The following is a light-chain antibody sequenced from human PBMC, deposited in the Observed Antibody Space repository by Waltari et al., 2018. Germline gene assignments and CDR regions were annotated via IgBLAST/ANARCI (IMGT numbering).Light chain of an antibody. CDR1: SSDVGNYNH. CDR3: SSSTSSITWV. Sequence: QSALTQPPSVSGSPGQSVTISCTGTSSDVGNYNHVSWYQQSPGTAPKLIIYEVTNRPSGVPDRFSSSKSGNTASLTISGLQAEDESDYYCSSSTSSITWVFGGGTKLTVL. J-gene: IGLJ3*02. CDR2: EVT. V-gene: IGLV2-18*02.